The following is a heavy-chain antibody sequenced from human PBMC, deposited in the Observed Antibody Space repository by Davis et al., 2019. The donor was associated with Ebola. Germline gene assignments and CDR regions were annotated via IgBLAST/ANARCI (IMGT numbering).Heavy chain of an antibody. CDR3: ARGRIAARPVSEWFDP. J-gene: IGHJ5*02. CDR1: GGSFSGYY. V-gene: IGHV4-34*01. D-gene: IGHD6-6*01. Sequence: MPSETLSLTCAVYGGSFSGYYWSWIRQPPGKGLEWIGEINHSGSTNYNPSLKSRVTTSVDTSKNQFSLKLSSVTAADTAVYYCARGRIAARPVSEWFDPWGQGTLVTVSS. CDR2: INHSGST.